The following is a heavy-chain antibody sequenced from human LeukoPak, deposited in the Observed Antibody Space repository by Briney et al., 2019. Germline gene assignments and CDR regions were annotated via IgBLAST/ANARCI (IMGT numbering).Heavy chain of an antibody. V-gene: IGHV1-69*05. J-gene: IGHJ6*02. CDR2: IIPIFGTA. Sequence: GSSVKVSCKASGGTFSSYAISWVRQAPGQGLEWMGGIIPIFGTASYAQKFQGRVTMTRDTSTSTVYMELSSLRSEDTAVYYCARGLRAYGMDVWGQGTTVTVSS. CDR1: GGTFSSYA. D-gene: IGHD3-16*01. CDR3: ARGLRAYGMDV.